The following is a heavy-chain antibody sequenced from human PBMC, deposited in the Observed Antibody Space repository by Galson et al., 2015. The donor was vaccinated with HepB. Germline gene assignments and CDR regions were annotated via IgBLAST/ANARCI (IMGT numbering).Heavy chain of an antibody. CDR2: INPSGGST. J-gene: IGHJ4*02. CDR1: GYTFTSYY. V-gene: IGHV1-46*01. D-gene: IGHD3-10*01. Sequence: SVKVSCKASGYTFTSYYMHWVRQAPGQGLEWMGIINPSGGSTSYAQKFQGRVTMTRDTSTSTVYMELISLRSEDTAVYYCARDLPAYYGSGSDFDYWGQGTLVTVSS. CDR3: ARDLPAYYGSGSDFDY.